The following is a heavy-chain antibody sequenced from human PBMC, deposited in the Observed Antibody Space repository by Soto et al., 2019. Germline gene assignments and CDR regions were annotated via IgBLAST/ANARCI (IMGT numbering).Heavy chain of an antibody. J-gene: IGHJ4*02. CDR1: GGSISSYY. Sequence: SQTLSLTGAVSGGSISSYYWSWIRQPPGKGVEWIGYIYYSGSTNYNPSLKSRVTISLDTSKSHFSLKLSSVTATDTALYYCARHSSRSWYGTFAYWSQGTQVTVSS. CDR3: ARHSSRSWYGTFAY. CDR2: IYYSGST. V-gene: IGHV4-59*08. D-gene: IGHD6-13*01.